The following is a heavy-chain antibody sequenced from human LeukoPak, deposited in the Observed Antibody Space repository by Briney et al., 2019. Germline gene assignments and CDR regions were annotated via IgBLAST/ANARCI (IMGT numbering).Heavy chain of an antibody. Sequence: PGGSLRLSCAASGLTFSSYSMNWVRQAPGKGLEWVSSISSSSSYIYYADSVKGRFTISRDNAKNSLYLQMNSLRAEDTAVYYCAKDPKEFYDFWSGSPFGYWGQGTLVTVSS. CDR1: GLTFSSYS. J-gene: IGHJ4*02. CDR2: ISSSSSYI. D-gene: IGHD3-3*01. V-gene: IGHV3-21*01. CDR3: AKDPKEFYDFWSGSPFGY.